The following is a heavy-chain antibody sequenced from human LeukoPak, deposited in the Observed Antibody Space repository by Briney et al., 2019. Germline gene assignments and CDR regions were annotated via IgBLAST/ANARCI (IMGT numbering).Heavy chain of an antibody. CDR1: GGSVSSGSYC. J-gene: IGHJ5*02. V-gene: IGHV4-61*01. D-gene: IGHD2-15*01. CDR3: ARNRHYCSGGSCSSNWFDP. Sequence: SETLSLTCTVSGGSVSSGSYCWSWIRQPPGKGLEWIGYIYYSGSTNYNPSLKSRVTISVDTSKNQFSLKLSSVTAADTAVYYCARNRHYCSGGSCSSNWFDPWGQGTLVTVSS. CDR2: IYYSGST.